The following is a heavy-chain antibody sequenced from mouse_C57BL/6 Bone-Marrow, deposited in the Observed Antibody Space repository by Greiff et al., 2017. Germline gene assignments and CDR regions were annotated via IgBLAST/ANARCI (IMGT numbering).Heavy chain of an antibody. CDR1: GYAFSSSW. Sequence: QVQLQQSGPELVKPGASVKISCKASGYAFSSSWMNWVKQRPGKGLEWIGRIYPGDGDTNYNGKFKGKATLTADKSSSTAYMQRSSLTSEDSAVYFCARDELGFDYWGQGTTLTVSS. CDR2: IYPGDGDT. V-gene: IGHV1-82*01. CDR3: ARDELGFDY. D-gene: IGHD4-1*01. J-gene: IGHJ2*01.